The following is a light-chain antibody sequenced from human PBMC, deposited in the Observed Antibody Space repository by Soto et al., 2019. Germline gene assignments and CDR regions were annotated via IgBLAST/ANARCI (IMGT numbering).Light chain of an antibody. CDR1: MSKIGSNT. CDR3: AAWDDSLNGFYV. Sequence: QSLVTQPHSASGTPGQRAPTSCSGSMSKIGSNTVNWYQQLPGTAPKLLIYSNNQRPSGVPDRFSGSKSGTSASLAISGLQSEDEADYYCAAWDDSLNGFYVFGTGTKVTVL. J-gene: IGLJ1*01. CDR2: SNN. V-gene: IGLV1-44*01.